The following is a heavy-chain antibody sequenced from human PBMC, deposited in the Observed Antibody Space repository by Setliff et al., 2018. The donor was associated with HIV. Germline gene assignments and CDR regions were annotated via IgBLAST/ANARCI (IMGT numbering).Heavy chain of an antibody. Sequence: ASVKVSCKASGYTFTDYYMHWVKQAPGKGPEWMGRVDPEDGETIYAEKFQGRVTITADTSTDTAYMELSRLRSDDTAVYYCATLDQDFHGSAFATFDIWGQGTMVTVSS. V-gene: IGHV1-69-2*01. J-gene: IGHJ3*02. CDR1: GYTFTDYY. CDR2: VDPEDGET. D-gene: IGHD2-15*01. CDR3: ATLDQDFHGSAFATFDI.